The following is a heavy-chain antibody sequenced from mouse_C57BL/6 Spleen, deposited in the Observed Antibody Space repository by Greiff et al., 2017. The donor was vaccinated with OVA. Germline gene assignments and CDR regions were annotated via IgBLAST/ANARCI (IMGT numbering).Heavy chain of an antibody. V-gene: IGHV14-4*01. Sequence: EVQLQQSGAELVRPGASVKLSCTASGFNIKDDYMHWVKQRPEQGLEWIGWIDPENGDTEYASKFQGKATITADTASNTAKLQLSDVTSVDTCVYYCTAFAYWGQGTLVTVSA. CDR2: IDPENGDT. CDR1: GFNIKDDY. CDR3: TAFAY. J-gene: IGHJ3*01.